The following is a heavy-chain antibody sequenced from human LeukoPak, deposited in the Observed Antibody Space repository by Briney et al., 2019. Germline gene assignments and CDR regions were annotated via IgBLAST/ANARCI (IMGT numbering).Heavy chain of an antibody. CDR2: INHSGST. CDR3: ARSSSWYYFDY. J-gene: IGHJ4*02. D-gene: IGHD6-13*01. V-gene: IGHV4-34*01. CDR1: GGSFSGYY. Sequence: SETLSLTCAVYGGSFSGYYWSWIRQPPGEGLEWIGEINHSGSTNYNPSLKSRVTISVDTSKNQFSLKLSSVTAANTAVYYCARSSSWYYFDYWGQGTLVTVSS.